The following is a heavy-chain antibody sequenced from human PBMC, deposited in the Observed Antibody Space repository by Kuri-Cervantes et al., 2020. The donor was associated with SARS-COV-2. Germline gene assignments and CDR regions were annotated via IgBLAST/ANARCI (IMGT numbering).Heavy chain of an antibody. J-gene: IGHJ4*02. Sequence: ETLSLTCAASGFTFSSYSMNWVRQAPGKGLEWVSSISSSSSYIYYADSVKGRFTISRDNSKNTLYLQMNSLRAEDTAVYYCARDAGGLFDYWGQGTLVTVSS. CDR1: GFTFSSYS. V-gene: IGHV3-21*01. D-gene: IGHD3-10*01. CDR3: ARDAGGLFDY. CDR2: ISSSSSYI.